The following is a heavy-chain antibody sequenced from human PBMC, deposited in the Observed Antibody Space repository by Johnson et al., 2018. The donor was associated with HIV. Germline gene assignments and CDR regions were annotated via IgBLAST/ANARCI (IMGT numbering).Heavy chain of an antibody. CDR1: GFTFSSYA. V-gene: IGHV3-9*01. J-gene: IGHJ3*02. CDR2: ISWNSGSI. CDR3: AKDVSSGWPVGWRAFDI. Sequence: VQLVESGGGVVQPGRSLRLSCAASGFTFSSYAMYWVRQAPGKGLEWVSGISWNSGSIGYADSVKGRFPISRDNAKNSLYLQMNSLRAEDTALYYCAKDVSSGWPVGWRAFDIWGQGTMVTVSS. D-gene: IGHD6-19*01.